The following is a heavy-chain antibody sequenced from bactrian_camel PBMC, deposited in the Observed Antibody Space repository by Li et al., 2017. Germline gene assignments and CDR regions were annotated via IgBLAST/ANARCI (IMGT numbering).Heavy chain of an antibody. CDR1: EDIANTCG. D-gene: IGHD6*01. CDR3: VSDDPPRCGAADPPGIGY. V-gene: IGHV3S53*01. CDR2: IATSGTI. J-gene: IGHJ6*01. Sequence: SLKLSCTASEDIANTCGMAWYRQAPGKRREFVSSIATSGTIKYTGSVKGRFAISKDNAKNTLYLQMNSLKPEDTAMYYCVSDDPPRCGAADPPGIGYWGQGTQVTVS.